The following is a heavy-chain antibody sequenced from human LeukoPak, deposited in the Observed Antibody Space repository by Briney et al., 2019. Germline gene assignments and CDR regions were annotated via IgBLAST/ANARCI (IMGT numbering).Heavy chain of an antibody. J-gene: IGHJ4*02. CDR2: IYYSGST. D-gene: IGHD5-18*01. Sequence: PSETLSLTCTVSGGSISSSSYYWGWIRQPPGKGLEWIGSIYYSGSTYYNPSLKSRVTISVDTSKNQFSLKLSSVTAADTAVYYCARDVYSSYDYWGQGTLVTVSS. V-gene: IGHV4-39*07. CDR3: ARDVYSSYDY. CDR1: GGSISSSSYY.